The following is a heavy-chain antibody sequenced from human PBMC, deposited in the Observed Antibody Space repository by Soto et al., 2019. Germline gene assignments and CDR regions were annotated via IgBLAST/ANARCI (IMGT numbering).Heavy chain of an antibody. V-gene: IGHV6-1*01. CDR1: GDSVSSKTTA. CDR2: TYYRSKWYN. CDR3: ARGLLRTGMDV. J-gene: IGHJ6*02. Sequence: SQTLSLTCAISGDSVSSKTTAWSWIRQSPSRGLEWLGRTYYRSKWYNDYAVSVKSRITVNPDTSKNQFSLQLNSVTPEDTAVYYCARGLLRTGMDVWGQGTTVTVSS.